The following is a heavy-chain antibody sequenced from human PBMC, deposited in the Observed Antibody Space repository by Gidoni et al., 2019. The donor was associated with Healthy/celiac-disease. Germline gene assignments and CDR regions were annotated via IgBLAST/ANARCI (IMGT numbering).Heavy chain of an antibody. J-gene: IGHJ6*02. CDR1: GFTFSSYA. V-gene: IGHV3-23*01. Sequence: EVQLLVSGGGLVQTGGSLRLPCAASGFTFSSYAMSRVRQDPGKGLEWVSAISGSGGSTYYADTVKGRFAISRDNSKNTLYLQMNSLRAEDTAVYYCAKVSLEGNYYYYGMDVWGQGTTVTVSS. CDR3: AKVSLEGNYYYYGMDV. CDR2: ISGSGGST. D-gene: IGHD3-10*01.